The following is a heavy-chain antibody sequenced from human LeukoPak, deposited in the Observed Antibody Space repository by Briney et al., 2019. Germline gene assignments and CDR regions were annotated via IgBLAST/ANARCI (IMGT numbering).Heavy chain of an antibody. CDR3: ARIEWELGPLDY. D-gene: IGHD1-26*01. V-gene: IGHV4-39*07. Sequence: PSETLSLTCTVSGGSISSSSYYWGWIRQPPGKGLEWIGSIYYSGSTYYNPSLKSRVTISVDTSKNQFSLKLSSVTAADTAVYYRARIEWELGPLDYWGQGTLVTVSS. J-gene: IGHJ4*02. CDR1: GGSISSSSYY. CDR2: IYYSGST.